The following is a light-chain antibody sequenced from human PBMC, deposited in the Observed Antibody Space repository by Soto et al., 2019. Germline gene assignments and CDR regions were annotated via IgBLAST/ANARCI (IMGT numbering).Light chain of an antibody. V-gene: IGLV1-40*01. CDR3: QSYDTSLTGVV. J-gene: IGLJ2*01. Sequence: QSVLTQPPSVSGAPGQRVTISCTGSSTSFGPNSGVHWYQQLPGTAPKLLIYGDTNRPSGVPDRFSGSKSGTSASLAITGLQAEDEADYYCQSYDTSLTGVVFGGGTKLTVL. CDR2: GDT. CDR1: STSFGPNSG.